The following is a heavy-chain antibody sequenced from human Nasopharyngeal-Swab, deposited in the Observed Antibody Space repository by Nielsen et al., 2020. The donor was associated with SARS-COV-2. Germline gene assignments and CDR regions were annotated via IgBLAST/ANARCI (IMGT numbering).Heavy chain of an antibody. CDR2: IIPILGIA. V-gene: IGHV1-69*10. J-gene: IGHJ6*03. Sequence: SVKVSCKASGGTFSSYAISWVRQAPGQGLEWMGGIIPILGIANYAQKFQGRVTITADKSTSTAYMELSSLRSEDTAVYYCANAVIFGDWNYSWYYYYMDVWGKGTTVTVSS. CDR1: GGTFSSYA. D-gene: IGHD1-7*01. CDR3: ANAVIFGDWNYSWYYYYMDV.